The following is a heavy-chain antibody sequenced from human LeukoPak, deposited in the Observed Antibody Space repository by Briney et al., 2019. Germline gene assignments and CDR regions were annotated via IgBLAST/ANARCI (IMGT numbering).Heavy chain of an antibody. CDR2: INHSGST. D-gene: IGHD3-22*01. J-gene: IGHJ3*02. Sequence: PSETLSLTCAVYGGSFSGYYWSWIRQPPGKGLEWIGEINHSGSTNYNPSLKSRVTISVDTSKNQFSLKLSSVTAADTAVYYCAREADYYDSSGYYSPGAFDIWGQGTMVTVSS. CDR1: GGSFSGYY. V-gene: IGHV4-34*01. CDR3: AREADYYDSSGYYSPGAFDI.